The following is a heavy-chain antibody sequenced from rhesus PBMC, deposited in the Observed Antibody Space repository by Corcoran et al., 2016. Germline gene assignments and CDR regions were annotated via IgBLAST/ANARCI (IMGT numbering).Heavy chain of an antibody. CDR2: INGNSGST. V-gene: IGHV4-80*01. Sequence: QVQLQESGPGLVKPSEPLSLTCAVSGCSFSSYWWRWIRQPPGKGLEWIGEINGNSGSTNDNPSRKSRVTIPKDASKNQFSLKLSSVTAADTAVYYCARRAAADYWGQGVLVTVSS. CDR3: ARRAAADY. CDR1: GCSFSSYW. D-gene: IGHD6-31*01. J-gene: IGHJ4*01.